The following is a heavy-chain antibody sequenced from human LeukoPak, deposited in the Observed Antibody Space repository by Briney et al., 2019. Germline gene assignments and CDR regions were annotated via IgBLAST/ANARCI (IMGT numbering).Heavy chain of an antibody. Sequence: GGSLRLSWAAAGFIFSSYAMHWVRQAPGKGLEWVSVIYSGGSTYYADSVKGRFTISRDNSKNTLYLQMNSLRAEDTAVYYCARAQASSCWGQGTLVTVSS. CDR1: GFIFSSYA. V-gene: IGHV3-53*01. J-gene: IGHJ4*02. CDR2: IYSGGST. D-gene: IGHD6-13*01. CDR3: ARAQASSC.